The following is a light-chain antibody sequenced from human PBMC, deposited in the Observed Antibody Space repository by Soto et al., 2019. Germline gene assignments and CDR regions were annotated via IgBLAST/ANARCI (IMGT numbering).Light chain of an antibody. CDR2: AAS. Sequence: IQMTQSPSSLSASVGDRVTIPCRPIQSFSSYLNWYQQKPGKAPKLLIYAASSLQSGVPSRFSGSGSGTDFTLTISSLQPEDFATYYCQQSYSTRITFGQGTRLEIK. V-gene: IGKV1-39*01. CDR1: QSFSSY. CDR3: QQSYSTRIT. J-gene: IGKJ5*01.